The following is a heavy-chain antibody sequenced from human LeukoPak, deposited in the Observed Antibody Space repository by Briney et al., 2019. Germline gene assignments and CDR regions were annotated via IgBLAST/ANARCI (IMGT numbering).Heavy chain of an antibody. CDR3: ARGEMATVVDY. CDR2: IYSGGTT. CDR1: GFTVSSNY. V-gene: IGHV3-53*01. Sequence: GGSLRLSCAASGFTVSSNYMHWGGQAPGRGLGWVSIIYSGGTTYHADSVKGRFTISRDNSKNTVYLQMNSLRAEDTALYYCARGEMATVVDYWGQGTLVTVSS. D-gene: IGHD5-24*01. J-gene: IGHJ4*02.